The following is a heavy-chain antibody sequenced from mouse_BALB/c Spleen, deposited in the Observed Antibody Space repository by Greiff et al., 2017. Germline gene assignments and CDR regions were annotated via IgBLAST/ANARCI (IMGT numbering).Heavy chain of an antibody. CDR1: GFSLTDYG. V-gene: IGHV2-6-5*01. Sequence: QVQLKESGPGLVAPSQSLSITCTVSGFSLTDYGVSWIRQPPGKGLEWLGVIRGGGSTYYNSALKSRLSISKDNSKSHVFLKMNSLQTDDTAMYYCAKSSYYSFDYWGQGTTLTVSS. J-gene: IGHJ2*01. CDR2: IRGGGST. CDR3: AKSSYYSFDY. D-gene: IGHD1-1*01.